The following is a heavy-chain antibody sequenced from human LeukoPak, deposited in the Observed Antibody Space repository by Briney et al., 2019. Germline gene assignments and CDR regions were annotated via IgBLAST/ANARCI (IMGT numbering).Heavy chain of an antibody. CDR2: INSDGSLT. CDR1: GFTFSSYW. D-gene: IGHD1-26*01. Sequence: PGGSLRLSCAASGFTFSSYWMHWVRQAPGKGLLCVSRINSDGSLTTYADSVKGRFTISRDNARNSLYLQMNSLTAEDTAVYYCARDPYSGAYGNTYYYYMDVWGKGTTVTISS. J-gene: IGHJ6*03. CDR3: ARDPYSGAYGNTYYYYMDV. V-gene: IGHV3-74*01.